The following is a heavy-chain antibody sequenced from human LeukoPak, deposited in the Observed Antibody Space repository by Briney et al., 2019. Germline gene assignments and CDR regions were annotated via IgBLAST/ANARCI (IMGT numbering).Heavy chain of an antibody. Sequence: GGSLRLSCAASGFTFDDYGMSWVRKAPGKGLEWVSGINWNGGSTGYADSVKGRFTISRDNAKNSLYLQMNSLRAEDTALYYCARDAANYGDYVYFDYWGQGTLVTVSS. D-gene: IGHD4-17*01. CDR2: INWNGGST. V-gene: IGHV3-20*04. J-gene: IGHJ4*02. CDR1: GFTFDDYG. CDR3: ARDAANYGDYVYFDY.